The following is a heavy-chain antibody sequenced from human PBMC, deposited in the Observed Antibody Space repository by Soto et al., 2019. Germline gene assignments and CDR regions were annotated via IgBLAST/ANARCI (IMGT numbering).Heavy chain of an antibody. CDR1: GFTFTSAA. CDR2: IVVGSGNT. CDR3: ATDYYDSSRYYW. D-gene: IGHD3-22*01. J-gene: IGHJ4*02. V-gene: IGHV1-58*01. Sequence: QMQLVQSGPEVKKPGTSVKVSCKASGFTFTSAAVHWVRQARGQRLEWIGWIVVGSGNTNYSQKFQERVTITRDMSTSTAYMELSSLRSEDTAVYYCATDYYDSSRYYWWGQGTLVTVSS.